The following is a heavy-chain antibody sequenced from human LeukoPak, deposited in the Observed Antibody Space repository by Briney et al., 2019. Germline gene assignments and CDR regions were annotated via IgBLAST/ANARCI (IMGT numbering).Heavy chain of an antibody. J-gene: IGHJ4*02. Sequence: GGSLRLSCAASGFSFSSYGIHWVRQAPGKGLECVAGIGYDGSNKYYADSVKGRFSISRDNSKNTLYLQMNSLRTEDTAVYFCAKEIYYDSSAFFDYWGQGTLVTVSS. D-gene: IGHD3-22*01. V-gene: IGHV3-30*18. CDR3: AKEIYYDSSAFFDY. CDR2: IGYDGSNK. CDR1: GFSFSSYG.